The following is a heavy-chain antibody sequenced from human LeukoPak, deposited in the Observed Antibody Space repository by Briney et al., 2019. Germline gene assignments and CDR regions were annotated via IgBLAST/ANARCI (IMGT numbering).Heavy chain of an antibody. CDR1: GYSNSSGYY. V-gene: IGHV4-38-2*01. CDR2: IYHSGST. Sequence: PSETLSLTCAVSGYSNSSGYYWGWIRQPPGKGLEWIGSIYHSGSTYYNPSLKSRVTISVDTSKNQFSLKLSSVTAADTAVYYCASTNHYSSSSRFDYWGQGTLVTVSS. D-gene: IGHD6-6*01. CDR3: ASTNHYSSSSRFDY. J-gene: IGHJ4*02.